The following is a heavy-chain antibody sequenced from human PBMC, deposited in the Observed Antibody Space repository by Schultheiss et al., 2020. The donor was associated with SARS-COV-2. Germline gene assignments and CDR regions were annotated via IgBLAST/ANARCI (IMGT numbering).Heavy chain of an antibody. Sequence: GGSLRLSCSASGFTFSSYAMHWVRQAPGKGLEYVSAISSNGGSTYYADSLKGRFTISRDNAKNSLYLQMNSLRAGDTAVYYCAREKEGVYYYGSGSYYYYYYGMDVWGQGTTVTVSS. J-gene: IGHJ6*01. D-gene: IGHD3-10*01. CDR3: AREKEGVYYYGSGSYYYYYYGMDV. CDR1: GFTFSSYA. V-gene: IGHV3-64*04. CDR2: ISSNGGST.